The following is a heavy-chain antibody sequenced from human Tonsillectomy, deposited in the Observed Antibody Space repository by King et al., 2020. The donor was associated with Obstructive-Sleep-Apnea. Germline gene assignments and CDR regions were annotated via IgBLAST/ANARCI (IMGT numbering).Heavy chain of an antibody. J-gene: IGHJ4*02. D-gene: IGHD2-2*01. Sequence: QLQESGPGLVKTSETLSLTCTVSGGSISSNSHYWGWIRQPPGKGLEWIGSIYYSGNTNYNPSLRSRVTISVDTSKNQVSLKMSSLTAADTAVYYCARDMGYCSSSRCYMGVDSWGQGTLVTVSS. CDR2: IYYSGNT. CDR1: GGSISSNSHY. CDR3: ARDMGYCSSSRCYMGVDS. V-gene: IGHV4-39*07.